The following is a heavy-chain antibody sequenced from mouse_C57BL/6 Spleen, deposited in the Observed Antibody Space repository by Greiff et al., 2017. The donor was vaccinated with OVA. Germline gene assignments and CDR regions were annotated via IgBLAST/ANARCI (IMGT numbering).Heavy chain of an antibody. CDR3: ARPHYGSSPYWYFDV. CDR2: IFPGSGST. CDR1: GYTFTDYY. D-gene: IGHD1-1*01. J-gene: IGHJ1*03. V-gene: IGHV1-75*01. Sequence: QVQLQQSGPELVKPGASVKISCKASGYTFTDYYINWVKQRPGQGLEWIGWIFPGSGSTYYNEKFKGKATLTVDKSSSTAYMVLSSLTSEDSAVYFCARPHYGSSPYWYFDVWGTGTTVTVSS.